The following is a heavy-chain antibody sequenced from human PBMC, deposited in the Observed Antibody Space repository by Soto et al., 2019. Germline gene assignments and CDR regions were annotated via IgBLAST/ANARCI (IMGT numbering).Heavy chain of an antibody. CDR1: GFTFSSYI. J-gene: IGHJ6*03. Sequence: GGSLRLSCAASGFTFSSYIMNWVRQAPGKGLEWVSYISSSSSTIYYADSVKGRFTISRDNAKNSLYLQMNSLRAEDTAVYYCARGGRHYYYYMDVWGKGTTVTVSS. V-gene: IGHV3-48*01. CDR3: ARGGRHYYYYMDV. D-gene: IGHD6-25*01. CDR2: ISSSSSTI.